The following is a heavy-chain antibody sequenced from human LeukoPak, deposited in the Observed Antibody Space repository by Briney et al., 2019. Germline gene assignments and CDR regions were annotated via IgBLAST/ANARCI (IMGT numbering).Heavy chain of an antibody. V-gene: IGHV3-33*01. J-gene: IGHJ4*02. CDR2: IWYDGSNK. CDR3: ARGGGYNYEGLDY. D-gene: IGHD5-24*01. CDR1: GFTFSSYG. Sequence: PGGSLRFSCAASGFTFSSYGMHWVRQAPGKGLEWVAVIWYDGSNKYYADSVKGRFTISRDNSKNTLYLQMNSLRAEDTAVYYCARGGGYNYEGLDYWGQGTLVTVSS.